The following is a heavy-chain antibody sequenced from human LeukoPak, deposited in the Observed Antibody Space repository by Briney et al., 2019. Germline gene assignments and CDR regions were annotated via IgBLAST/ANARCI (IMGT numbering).Heavy chain of an antibody. CDR3: AAYGSGREVDY. V-gene: IGHV4-59*08. D-gene: IGHD3-10*01. CDR1: GGSISSYY. Sequence: PSETLSLTCTVSGGSISSYYWSWIRQPPGKGLEWIGYIYYSGSTNYNPSLKSRVTISVDTSKNQFSLKLSSVTAADTAVYYCAAYGSGREVDYWGQGTLVTVSS. CDR2: IYYSGST. J-gene: IGHJ4*02.